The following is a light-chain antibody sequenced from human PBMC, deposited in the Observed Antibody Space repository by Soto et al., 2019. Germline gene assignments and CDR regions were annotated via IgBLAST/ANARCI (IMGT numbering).Light chain of an antibody. J-gene: IGKJ5*01. V-gene: IGKV1-39*01. CDR1: QSISSY. CDR2: AAS. CDR3: QQSYSTPSIT. Sequence: DIPMTQSPSSLSASVGDRVTITCRASQSISSYLSWFQQKPGKAPKRLIYAASTFQSAVPSRFSGSGSGTDFTLTISSLQPEDFATYYCQQSYSTPSITFGQGTRLEIK.